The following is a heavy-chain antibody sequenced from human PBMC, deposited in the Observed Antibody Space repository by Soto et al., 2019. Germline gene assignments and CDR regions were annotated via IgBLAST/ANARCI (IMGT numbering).Heavy chain of an antibody. CDR1: GFTFSNYN. CDR3: AREGLIWFGDLIRNYYNYALDV. J-gene: IGHJ6*02. V-gene: IGHV3-48*02. D-gene: IGHD3-10*01. CDR2: ISSTTGTI. Sequence: GGSLRLSCEASGFTFSNYNMNWVRQAPGKGLEWISYISSTTGTIYYADSAKGRFTISRDNAKNSLYLQMSRLRDEDTAVYYCAREGLIWFGDLIRNYYNYALDVWGQGATVTVSS.